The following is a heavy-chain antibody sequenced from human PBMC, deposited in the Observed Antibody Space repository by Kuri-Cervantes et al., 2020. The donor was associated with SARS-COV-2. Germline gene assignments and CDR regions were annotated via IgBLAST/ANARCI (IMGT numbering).Heavy chain of an antibody. D-gene: IGHD3-3*01. Sequence: GGSLRLSCAASGFTISDYYISWIRQAPGKGLEWVSYISSSGSTIYYADSVKCRFTISRDNAKNSLYLQMNSLRAEDTAVYYCARDRRLYYDFWSGYYMDVWGKGTTVTVSS. J-gene: IGHJ6*03. CDR1: GFTISDYY. CDR3: ARDRRLYYDFWSGYYMDV. V-gene: IGHV3-11*04. CDR2: ISSSGSTI.